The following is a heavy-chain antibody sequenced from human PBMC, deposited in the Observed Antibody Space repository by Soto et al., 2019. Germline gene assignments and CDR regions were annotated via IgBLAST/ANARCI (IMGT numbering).Heavy chain of an antibody. D-gene: IGHD3-10*01. CDR3: AKNRWFGELYWFDP. J-gene: IGHJ5*02. Sequence: QVQLVQSGAEVKKPGASVKVSCKASGYTFTSYGISWVRQAPGQGPDWMGWISAYNGNTNNAQKLQGRVTMTTDTSTSTAYMKLRSLRSDDTAVYYCAKNRWFGELYWFDPWRQGTLVTVSS. V-gene: IGHV1-18*01. CDR2: ISAYNGNT. CDR1: GYTFTSYG.